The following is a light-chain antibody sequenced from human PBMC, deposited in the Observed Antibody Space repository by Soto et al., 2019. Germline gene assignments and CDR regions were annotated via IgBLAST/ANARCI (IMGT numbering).Light chain of an antibody. V-gene: IGLV2-14*01. CDR3: SSYTRNSTYV. CDR1: ISDIGHYNY. J-gene: IGLJ1*01. CDR2: EVN. Sequence: QSVLTQPSSVSGSPGQSITISCTGTISDIGHYNYVSWYQQYPGKAPKLMIYEVNNRPSGVSNRFSGSKYGNTASLTISGLQPEDEADYYCSSYTRNSTYVFGTGTKVTV.